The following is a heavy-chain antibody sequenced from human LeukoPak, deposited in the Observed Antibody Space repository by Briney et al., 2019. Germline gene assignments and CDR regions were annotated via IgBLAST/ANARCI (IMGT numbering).Heavy chain of an antibody. V-gene: IGHV3-23*01. J-gene: IGHJ4*02. CDR1: GFTFSDYA. D-gene: IGHD3-9*01. CDR3: ARDRYAADYDILTGYRMDY. CDR2: ISGSGGIT. Sequence: GGSLRLSCAASGFTFSDYAMNWVRQAPGKGLEWVSDISGSGGITYYADSVKGRFTISRDNSKNTLYLQMNSLRAEDTAVYYCARDRYAADYDILTGYRMDYWGQGTLVTVSS.